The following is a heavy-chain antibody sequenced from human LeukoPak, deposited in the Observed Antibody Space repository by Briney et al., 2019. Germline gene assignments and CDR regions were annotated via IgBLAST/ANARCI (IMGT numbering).Heavy chain of an antibody. CDR2: ISGSGGST. CDR3: ASSMGLERRRYDAFDI. J-gene: IGHJ3*02. V-gene: IGHV3-23*01. D-gene: IGHD1-1*01. Sequence: GGSLRLSCAASGFTFSSYGMSWVRQAPGKGLEWVSAISGSGGSTYYADSVKGRFTISRDNSKNTLYLQMNSLRAEDTAVYYCASSMGLERRRYDAFDIWGQGTMVTVSS. CDR1: GFTFSSYG.